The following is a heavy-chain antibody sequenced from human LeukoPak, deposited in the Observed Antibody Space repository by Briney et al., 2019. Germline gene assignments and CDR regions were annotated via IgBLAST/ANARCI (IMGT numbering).Heavy chain of an antibody. CDR2: MNPNSGNT. Sequence: ASVKVSCKASGYTFTSYDISWVRQATGQGLEWMGWMNPNSGNTGYAQKFQGRVTMTRNTSISTAYMELSSLRSEDTAVYYCARVKRYSSSRPFDYWGQGTLVTVSS. CDR3: ARVKRYSSSRPFDY. J-gene: IGHJ4*02. V-gene: IGHV1-8*01. D-gene: IGHD6-13*01. CDR1: GYTFTSYD.